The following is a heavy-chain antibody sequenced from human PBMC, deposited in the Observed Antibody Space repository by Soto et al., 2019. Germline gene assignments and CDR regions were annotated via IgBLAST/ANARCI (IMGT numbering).Heavy chain of an antibody. CDR3: ARHLRPYSGSYRFDY. D-gene: IGHD1-26*01. Sequence: PGGSLRLSCAASGFTFSDYYMSWIRQAPGKGLEWVSYISSSGSTIYYADSVKGRFTISRDNAKNSLYLQMNSLRAEDTAVYYCARHLRPYSGSYRFDYWGQGTLVTVSS. V-gene: IGHV3-11*01. CDR2: ISSSGSTI. J-gene: IGHJ4*02. CDR1: GFTFSDYY.